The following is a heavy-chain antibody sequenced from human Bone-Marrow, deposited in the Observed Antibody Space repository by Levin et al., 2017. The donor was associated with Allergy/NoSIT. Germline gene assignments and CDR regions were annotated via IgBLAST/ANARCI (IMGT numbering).Heavy chain of an antibody. Sequence: GSLRLSCTVSGGPISTYYWSWLRQTPGKGLEWIGFIYGSGDSDYNPSLKSRVTIGAATSKNQFSLKLTSATAADTPVYYCAGGAYDCWGYYCYYHLDVWGKGTTVTVSS. J-gene: IGHJ6*03. CDR3: AGGAYDCWGYYCYYHLDV. D-gene: IGHD3-3*01. CDR2: IYGSGDS. CDR1: GGPISTYY. V-gene: IGHV4-59*01.